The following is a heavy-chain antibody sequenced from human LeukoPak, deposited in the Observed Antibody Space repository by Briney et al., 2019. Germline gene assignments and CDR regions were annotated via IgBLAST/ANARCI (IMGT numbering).Heavy chain of an antibody. J-gene: IGHJ4*02. D-gene: IGHD6-19*01. V-gene: IGHV4-59*08. CDR2: IYYTGST. CDR1: GGPSSNDD. CDR3: ARRLTVAGPLDY. Sequence: PSETLSLTCAVSGGPSSNDDWSWIRQPPGKGLEWIGYIYYTGSTNYNPSLKSRVTISVDTSKNQFSLKLSSVTAADPAVYYCARRLTVAGPLDYWGQGTLVPVSS.